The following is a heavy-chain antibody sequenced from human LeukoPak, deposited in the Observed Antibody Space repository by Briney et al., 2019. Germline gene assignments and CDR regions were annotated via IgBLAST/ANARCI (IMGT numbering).Heavy chain of an antibody. CDR2: IYGGGST. D-gene: IGHD6-19*01. V-gene: IGHV3-53*01. CDR1: GVTVSNNF. J-gene: IGHJ4*02. Sequence: GSLRLSCAASGVTVSNNFMSWVRQAPGKGLEWVSVIYGGGSTYYADSVKGRFTIFRDTSKNTLYLQMNSLRAEDTAVYYCASWPGGWYGEDSWGQGTLVTVSS. CDR3: ASWPGGWYGEDS.